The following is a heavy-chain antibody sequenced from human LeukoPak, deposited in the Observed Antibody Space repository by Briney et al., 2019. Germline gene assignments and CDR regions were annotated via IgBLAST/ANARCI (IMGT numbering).Heavy chain of an antibody. J-gene: IGHJ4*02. CDR1: GYTFTSYA. V-gene: IGHV1-3*01. CDR2: INAGNGNT. Sequence: GASVKVSCKASGYTFTSYAMHWVRQAPGQRLEWMGWINAGNGNTKYSQKFQGRVTITRDTSASTAYMELSSLRSEDTAVYYCARGGGYDFWSGYFWGQGTLVTVSS. D-gene: IGHD3-3*01. CDR3: ARGGGYDFWSGYF.